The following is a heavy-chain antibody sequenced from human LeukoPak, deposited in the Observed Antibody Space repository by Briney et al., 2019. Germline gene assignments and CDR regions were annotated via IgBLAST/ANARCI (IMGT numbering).Heavy chain of an antibody. CDR3: ARGNEGDTLWLYYYGMDV. V-gene: IGHV5-51*01. CDR2: IYPGDSDT. D-gene: IGHD2-21*01. Sequence: GESLKISCKGSGYSFTSYWIGWVRQMPGKGLEWMGIIYPGDSDTRYSPSFQGQVTISADKSISTAYLQWSSLKASDTAMYYCARGNEGDTLWLYYYGMDVWGQGTTVTVSS. CDR1: GYSFTSYW. J-gene: IGHJ6*02.